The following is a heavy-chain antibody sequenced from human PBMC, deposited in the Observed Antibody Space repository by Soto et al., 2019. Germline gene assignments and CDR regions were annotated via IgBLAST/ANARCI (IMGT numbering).Heavy chain of an antibody. J-gene: IGHJ6*02. D-gene: IGHD3-10*01. CDR2: IFSNDDK. CDR3: SHMSGSGLFGMDV. CDR1: GFSLSISGVG. V-gene: IGHV2-5*01. Sequence: QIPLKESGPTLVQPTQTLPLTCTFSGFSLSISGVGVGWIRQPPGKALEWLALIFSNDDKRYRPSLKSRLTITKDTAKNQVVLIMTNMDPVDTATYYCSHMSGSGLFGMDVWGQGTTVTVSS.